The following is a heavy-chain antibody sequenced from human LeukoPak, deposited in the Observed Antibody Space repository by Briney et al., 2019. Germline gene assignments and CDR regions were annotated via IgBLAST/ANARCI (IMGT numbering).Heavy chain of an antibody. V-gene: IGHV3-48*03. CDR3: GREVRGVSSTYLDY. Sequence: GGSLRLSCAASGFTFSSYEMNWVRQAPGKGLEWVSYISSSGYTIYYADSVKGRFTISRDNAKNSLYLQMNSLRAEDTAVYYCGREVRGVSSTYLDYWGQGTLVTVSS. CDR1: GFTFSSYE. D-gene: IGHD3-10*01. J-gene: IGHJ4*02. CDR2: ISSSGYTI.